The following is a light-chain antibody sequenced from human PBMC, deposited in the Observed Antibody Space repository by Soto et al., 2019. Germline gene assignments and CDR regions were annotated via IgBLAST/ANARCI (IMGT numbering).Light chain of an antibody. Sequence: QSALTQVASVSGSPGQSITISCTGTSTDVGRYNYVSWYQQHPDKAPKLLIYEVTNRPSGVSNRFSGSKSGNTASLTIAGLQAEDEADYYCTSYTSTSTAVFGTGTKLTVL. CDR2: EVT. J-gene: IGLJ1*01. CDR1: STDVGRYNY. CDR3: TSYTSTSTAV. V-gene: IGLV2-14*01.